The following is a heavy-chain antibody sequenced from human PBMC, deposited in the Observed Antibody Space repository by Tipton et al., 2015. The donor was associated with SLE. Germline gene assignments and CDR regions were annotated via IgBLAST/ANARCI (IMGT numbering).Heavy chain of an antibody. CDR2: VHYSGST. CDR1: GGSLSGYY. CDR3: ARLPDHSDSRDY. D-gene: IGHD6-13*01. V-gene: IGHV4-59*08. Sequence: VKPSETLSLSCDVSGGSLSGYYWNWIRQTPGKGLEWIGYVHYSGSTKYSPSLEYRVTMSLDTAKNQFSLKLRSVTAADTAVYYCARLPDHSDSRDYWGQGTLVSVSS. J-gene: IGHJ4*02.